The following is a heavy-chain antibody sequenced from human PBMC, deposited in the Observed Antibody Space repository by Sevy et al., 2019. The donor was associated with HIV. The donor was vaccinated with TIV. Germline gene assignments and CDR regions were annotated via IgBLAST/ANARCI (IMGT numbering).Heavy chain of an antibody. CDR1: GGTFSSYA. Sequence: GASVKVSCKASGGTFSSYAISWVRQAPGQGLEWMGGIIPIFGTANYAQKFQGRVTITADESTSTAYMELSSLRSEDTAVYYCATGVAEPNRQDLDYWGQGTLVTVSS. J-gene: IGHJ4*02. CDR3: ATGVAEPNRQDLDY. CDR2: IIPIFGTA. V-gene: IGHV1-69*13.